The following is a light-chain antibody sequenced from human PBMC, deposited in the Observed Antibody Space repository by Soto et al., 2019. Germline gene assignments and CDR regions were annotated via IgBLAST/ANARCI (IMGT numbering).Light chain of an antibody. Sequence: EIVMTQSPATLSVSPGERATLSCRASQSVSNNLAWYQQKPGQAPRLLIYFASTRATGIPARFSGSGSGTEFTLNISILQSEDFAVYYCQQYNKWPLTFGGGTKVETK. V-gene: IGKV3-15*01. CDR3: QQYNKWPLT. CDR2: FAS. J-gene: IGKJ4*01. CDR1: QSVSNN.